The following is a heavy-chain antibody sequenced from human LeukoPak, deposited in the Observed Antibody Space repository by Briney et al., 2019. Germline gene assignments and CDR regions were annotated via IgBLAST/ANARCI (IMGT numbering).Heavy chain of an antibody. D-gene: IGHD6-13*01. CDR2: INHSGST. J-gene: IGHJ4*02. CDR3: ARVVSSWHFDY. CDR1: GGSFSGYY. Sequence: PSETLSLTCAVYGGSFSGYYWIWIRQPPGKGLEWIGEINHSGSTNYNPSLKSRVTISVDTSKNQFSLNLSSVSAADTAVYYCARVVSSWHFDYWGQGTLVTVSS. V-gene: IGHV4-34*01.